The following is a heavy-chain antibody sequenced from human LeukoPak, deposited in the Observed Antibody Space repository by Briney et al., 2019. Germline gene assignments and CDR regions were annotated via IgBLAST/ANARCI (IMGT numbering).Heavy chain of an antibody. CDR3: ARSYGDKFDY. V-gene: IGHV3-21*01. CDR2: ISSSSSYI. Sequence: GGSLRLSCAASGFTFSSYGMHWVRQAPGKGLEWVSSISSSSSYIYYADSVKGRFTISRDNAKNSLYLQMNSLRAEDTAVYYCARSYGDKFDYWGQGTLVTVSS. CDR1: GFTFSSYG. J-gene: IGHJ4*02. D-gene: IGHD4-17*01.